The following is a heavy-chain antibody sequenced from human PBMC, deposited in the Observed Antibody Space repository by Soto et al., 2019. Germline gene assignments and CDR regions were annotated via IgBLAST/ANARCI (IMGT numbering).Heavy chain of an antibody. V-gene: IGHV1-3*01. D-gene: IGHD2-15*01. Sequence: GASVKVSCKASGYTFTSYAMHWVRQAPGQRLEWMGWINAGNGNTKYSQKFQGRVTMTRDTSASTAYMELSSLRSEDTAVYYCARDHGYCSGGSCYSRAFDIWGQGTMVTVSS. CDR1: GYTFTSYA. J-gene: IGHJ3*02. CDR2: INAGNGNT. CDR3: ARDHGYCSGGSCYSRAFDI.